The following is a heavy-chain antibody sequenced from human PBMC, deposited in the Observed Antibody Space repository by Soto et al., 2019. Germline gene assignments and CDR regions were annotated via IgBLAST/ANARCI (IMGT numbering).Heavy chain of an antibody. Sequence: GGSLRLPWEASALTLKNYAMHGFRQLPGKGMEWVADISGSGGTTYYAESVKGRFTISRDNSENTLYLQMNSLRVEDTALYYCARVLGCGCGCYSNYFDYRDQGSPVTGSS. V-gene: IGHV3-23*01. D-gene: IGHD2-15*01. CDR1: ALTLKNYA. J-gene: IGHJ4*02. CDR3: ARVLGCGCGCYSNYFDY. CDR2: ISGSGGTT.